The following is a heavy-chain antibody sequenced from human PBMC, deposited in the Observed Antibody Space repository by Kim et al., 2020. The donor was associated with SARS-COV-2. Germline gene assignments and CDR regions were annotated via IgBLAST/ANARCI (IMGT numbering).Heavy chain of an antibody. Sequence: GGSLRLSCVASGFTFSSYGMHWVRQAPGKGLEWVAVIWYDGSNKYYADSVKGRFTISRDNSKNTLYLQMNSLRAEDTAVYYCARDVAAAGRYDYWGQGTLVTVSS. CDR1: GFTFSSYG. J-gene: IGHJ4*02. D-gene: IGHD6-13*01. CDR2: IWYDGSNK. CDR3: ARDVAAAGRYDY. V-gene: IGHV3-33*01.